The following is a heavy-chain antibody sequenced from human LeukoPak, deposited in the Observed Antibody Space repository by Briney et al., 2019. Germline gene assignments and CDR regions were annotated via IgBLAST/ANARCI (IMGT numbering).Heavy chain of an antibody. CDR3: ARYHCSGGTCYHFDY. CDR1: GGSISSQY. Sequence: SETLSLTCTVSGGSISSQYWSWIRQPPGKGLEWIGYIYSSGSTNYNPSLKSRVTISVDTSKNQFSLELSSVTAADTAVYYCARYHCSGGTCYHFDYWGQGTLVTVSS. CDR2: IYSSGST. V-gene: IGHV4-59*08. D-gene: IGHD2-15*01. J-gene: IGHJ4*02.